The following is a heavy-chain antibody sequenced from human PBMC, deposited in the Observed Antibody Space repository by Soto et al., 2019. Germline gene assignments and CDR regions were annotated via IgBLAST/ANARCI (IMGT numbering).Heavy chain of an antibody. CDR3: ARSSGWFVNNWLDP. Sequence: GGSLRLSCVPSGLTLNNCAMTWVRQAPGKGLEWVSSITGSGSATYHAGSVKGRFTISRDDARNTLYLQMNSLRAEDTAIYYCARSSGWFVNNWLDPWGQGTLVTVSS. D-gene: IGHD6-19*01. CDR1: GLTLNNCA. J-gene: IGHJ5*02. V-gene: IGHV3-23*01. CDR2: ITGSGSAT.